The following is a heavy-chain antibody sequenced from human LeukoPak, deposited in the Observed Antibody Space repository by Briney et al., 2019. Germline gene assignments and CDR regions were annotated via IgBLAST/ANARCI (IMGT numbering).Heavy chain of an antibody. V-gene: IGHV3-30*02. D-gene: IGHD3-22*01. CDR2: IRYDGSNK. J-gene: IGHJ3*02. CDR3: ARDHYYDSSGYLPDAFDI. Sequence: PGGSLRLSCAASGFTFSSYGMHWVRQAPGKGLEWVAFIRYDGSNKYYADSVKGRFTISRDNAKNSLYLQMNSLRAEDTAVYYCARDHYYDSSGYLPDAFDIWGQGTMVTVSS. CDR1: GFTFSSYG.